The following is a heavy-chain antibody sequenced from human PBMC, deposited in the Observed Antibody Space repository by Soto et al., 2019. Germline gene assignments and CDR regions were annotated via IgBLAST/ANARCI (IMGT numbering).Heavy chain of an antibody. CDR2: INHSGST. J-gene: IGHJ4*02. D-gene: IGHD5-12*01. Sequence: SETLSLTCAVYGGSFSGYYWSWIRQPPGKGLEWIGEINHSGSTNYNPSLKSRVTISVDTSKNQFSLKLSSVTAANTAVYYCAREDGYNPFDYWGQGTLVTVSS. CDR1: GGSFSGYY. V-gene: IGHV4-34*01. CDR3: AREDGYNPFDY.